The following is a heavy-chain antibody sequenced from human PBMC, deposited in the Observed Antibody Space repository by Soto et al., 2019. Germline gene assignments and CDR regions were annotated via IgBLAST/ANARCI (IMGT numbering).Heavy chain of an antibody. Sequence: PSQTLSLTCAISGDRGSSNSAVWNWIRQSPSRGLEWLGRTYYRSRWYNDYAVSVKSRITVNPDTSKNQFSLQLNSVTPEDTAVYFCAITLAAAGHNWFYPRGQRTPVTVSS. CDR1: GDRGSSNSAV. CDR3: AITLAAAGHNWFYP. J-gene: IGHJ5*01. CDR2: TYYRSRWYN. D-gene: IGHD6-13*01. V-gene: IGHV6-1*01.